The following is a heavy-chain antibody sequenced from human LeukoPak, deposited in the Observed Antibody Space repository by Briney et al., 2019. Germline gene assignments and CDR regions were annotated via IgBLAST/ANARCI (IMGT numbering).Heavy chain of an antibody. V-gene: IGHV3-7*01. J-gene: IGHJ6*03. CDR2: IRQDGSEK. D-gene: IGHD6-19*01. CDR1: GFTFSSYW. CDR3: ARRRVAVAGWNYYYYMDV. Sequence: GGSLRLSCAASGFTFSSYWMSWVRQAPGKGLEWVANIRQDGSEKYYVDPVKGRFTISRDNAKNSLYLQMNSLRAEDTAVYYCARRRVAVAGWNYYYYMDVWGKGTTVTVSS.